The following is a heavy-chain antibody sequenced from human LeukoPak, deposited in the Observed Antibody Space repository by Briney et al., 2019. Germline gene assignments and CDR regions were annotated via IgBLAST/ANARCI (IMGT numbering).Heavy chain of an antibody. CDR2: IYTSGST. V-gene: IGHV4-4*07. CDR3: AREGIAVAGTSRWFDP. Sequence: MTSETLSLTCTVSGGSISSYYWSWIRQPAGKGLEWIGRIYTSGSTNYNPSLKSRVIMSVDTSKNQFSLKLSSVTAADTAVYYCAREGIAVAGTSRWFDPWGQGTLVTVSS. J-gene: IGHJ5*02. CDR1: GGSISSYY. D-gene: IGHD6-19*01.